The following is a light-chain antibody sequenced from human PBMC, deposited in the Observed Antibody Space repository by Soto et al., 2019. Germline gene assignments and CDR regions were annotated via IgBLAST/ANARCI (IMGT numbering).Light chain of an antibody. J-gene: IGLJ3*02. V-gene: IGLV1-40*01. Sequence: QSVLTQPPSVSGAPGQRVTISCTGSSSNIGAGYDVHWYQQLPGTAPKLLIYDNSNRPSGVPDRFSGSKSGTSASLAITGLQAEDEADYYCQSYDSSLSGWVFGGGTKVTV. CDR2: DNS. CDR1: SSNIGAGYD. CDR3: QSYDSSLSGWV.